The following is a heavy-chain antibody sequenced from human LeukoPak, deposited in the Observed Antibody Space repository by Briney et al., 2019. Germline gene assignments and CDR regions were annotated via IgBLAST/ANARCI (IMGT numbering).Heavy chain of an antibody. CDR2: IKSKTDGGTT. V-gene: IGHV3-15*01. J-gene: IGHJ4*02. D-gene: IGHD2-2*01. CDR3: TTRYCSSTSCLIDY. CDR1: GFTFSNAW. Sequence: GGSLRLSCAASGFTFSNAWMSWVRQAPGKGLEWVGRIKSKTDGGTTDYAAPVKGRFTISRDDSKNTLYLQMNSLKTEDTAVYYCTTRYCSSTSCLIDYWGQGTLVTVSS.